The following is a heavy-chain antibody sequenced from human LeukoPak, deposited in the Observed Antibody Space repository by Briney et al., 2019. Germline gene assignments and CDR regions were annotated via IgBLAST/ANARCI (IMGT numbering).Heavy chain of an antibody. CDR1: GGSISSSSYY. D-gene: IGHD2-2*01. CDR3: ARLLGYCSSTSGRCMLYLGNWFDP. V-gene: IGHV4-39*07. Sequence: SETLSLTCTVSGGSISSSSYYWGWIRQPPGKGLEWIGEINHSGSTNYNPSLKSRVTISVDTSKNQFSLKLSSVTAADTAVYYCARLLGYCSSTSGRCMLYLGNWFDPWGQGTLVTVSS. J-gene: IGHJ5*02. CDR2: INHSGST.